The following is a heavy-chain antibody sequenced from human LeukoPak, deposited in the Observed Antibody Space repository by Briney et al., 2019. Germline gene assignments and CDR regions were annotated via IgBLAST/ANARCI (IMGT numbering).Heavy chain of an antibody. V-gene: IGHV3-20*04. Sequence: GGSLRLSCAASGFTFDDYGMSWVRQAPGKGLEWVSGINWNGGSTGYADSVKGRFTISRDNAKNSLYLQMNSLRAEDTALYYCARDSSSSDPYYYYMDVWGKGTTVTVSS. D-gene: IGHD6-13*01. J-gene: IGHJ6*03. CDR3: ARDSSSSDPYYYYMDV. CDR1: GFTFDDYG. CDR2: INWNGGST.